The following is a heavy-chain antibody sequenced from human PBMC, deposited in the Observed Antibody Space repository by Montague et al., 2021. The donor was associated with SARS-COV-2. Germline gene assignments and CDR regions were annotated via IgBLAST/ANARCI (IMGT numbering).Heavy chain of an antibody. CDR3: ARGRRPLSVGSGWYLDY. CDR2: ISRSGET. CDR1: GGSFSAYY. J-gene: IGHJ4*02. Sequence: SDTLSLTCAVYGGSFSAYYWTWIRQPPGKGLEWIGEISRSGETTYNPSLKSRVTLSGDTSRNQFSLELRSVTAADTALYYCARGRRPLSVGSGWYLDYWGLGTPVTVSS. D-gene: IGHD6-19*01. V-gene: IGHV4-34*01.